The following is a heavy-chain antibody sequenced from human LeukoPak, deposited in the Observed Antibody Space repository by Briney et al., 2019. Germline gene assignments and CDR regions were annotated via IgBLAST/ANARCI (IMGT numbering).Heavy chain of an antibody. V-gene: IGHV1-69*01. CDR3: ARDLPHLRYCSSTSCPSAEYFQH. CDR1: GGPFSSYA. Sequence: SVKVSCKASGGPFSSYAISWVRQAPGQGLEWMGGIIPIFGTANYAQKFQGRVTITADESTSTAYMELSSLGSEDTAVYYCARDLPHLRYCSSTSCPSAEYFQHWGQGTLVTVSS. CDR2: IIPIFGTA. D-gene: IGHD2-2*01. J-gene: IGHJ1*01.